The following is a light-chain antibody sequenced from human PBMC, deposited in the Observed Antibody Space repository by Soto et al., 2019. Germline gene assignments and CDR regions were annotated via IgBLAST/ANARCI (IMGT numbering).Light chain of an antibody. V-gene: IGKV1-9*01. CDR2: AAS. CDR3: QQLSTSPSL. Sequence: IQLTQSPSSLSASVGDRVTITCRASQGISSYLAWYQQKPGKAPKLLIYAASTLQSGVPPRFSGSGSGTDFTLTISSLQPEDFASYYCQQLSTSPSLFGPGTKVDVK. J-gene: IGKJ3*01. CDR1: QGISSY.